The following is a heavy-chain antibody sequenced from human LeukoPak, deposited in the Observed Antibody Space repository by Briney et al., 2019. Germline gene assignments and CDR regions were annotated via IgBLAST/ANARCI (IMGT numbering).Heavy chain of an antibody. J-gene: IGHJ4*02. D-gene: IGHD5-18*01. CDR3: ARLVYSYGSTPYYFDY. CDR2: IYYSEST. Sequence: SETLSLTCTVSGGSISSSRYYWGWIRHPPGKGLEWIGNIYYSESTYYNPSLKSRVTISVDTSKNQFSLKLSSVTAADTAVYYCARLVYSYGSTPYYFDYWGQGTLVTASS. V-gene: IGHV4-39*01. CDR1: GGSISSSRYY.